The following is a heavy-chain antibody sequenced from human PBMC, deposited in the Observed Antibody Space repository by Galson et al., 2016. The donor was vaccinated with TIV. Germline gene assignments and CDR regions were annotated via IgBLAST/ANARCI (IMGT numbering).Heavy chain of an antibody. CDR3: AKRRNYGGDALES. J-gene: IGHJ3*02. Sequence: SVKVSCKASGYKFTAYYLYWVRQAPGQGLEWMGLINPGGGGTTYAQKFEGRVTMTRDTLYLQLNSLRAEDTAVYYCAKRRNYGGDALESWGQGTMVTVSS. D-gene: IGHD4-23*01. CDR2: INPGGGGT. CDR1: GYKFTAYY. V-gene: IGHV1-46*01.